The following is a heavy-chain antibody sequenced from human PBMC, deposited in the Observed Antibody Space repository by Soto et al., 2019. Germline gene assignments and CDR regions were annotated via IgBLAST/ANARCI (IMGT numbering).Heavy chain of an antibody. CDR3: ARDRAVRYSGYDPFDY. Sequence: ASVKVSCTASGYTFTSYGISWVRQAPGQGLEWMGWISANSGSTNYAQKFQGRVTMTTDTSTSTAYMELRSLRSDDTAVYYCARDRAVRYSGYDPFDYWGQGTLVTVSS. D-gene: IGHD5-12*01. J-gene: IGHJ4*02. CDR1: GYTFTSYG. V-gene: IGHV1-18*01. CDR2: ISANSGST.